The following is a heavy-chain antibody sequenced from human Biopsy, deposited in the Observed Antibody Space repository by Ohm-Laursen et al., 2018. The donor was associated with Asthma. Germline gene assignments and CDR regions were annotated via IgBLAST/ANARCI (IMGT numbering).Heavy chain of an antibody. V-gene: IGHV4-30-4*01. J-gene: IGHJ5*02. CDR2: VFYSGTT. D-gene: IGHD6-6*01. CDR1: GAYIGTPDYH. Sequence: TLSLTCTVSGAYIGTPDYHWSWIRQSPGKGLEWIGFVFYSGTTHYSRSLERRLYISIDTARNEFSMRLRSLTAADTAVYYCARASLAARANWFDPWGQGTLVSVSS. CDR3: ARASLAARANWFDP.